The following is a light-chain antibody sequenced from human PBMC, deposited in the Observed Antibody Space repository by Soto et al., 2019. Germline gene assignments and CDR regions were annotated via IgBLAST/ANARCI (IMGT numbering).Light chain of an antibody. CDR2: DVT. Sequence: QSALTQPPSASGSPGQSVTISCTGTSSDVGAYKFVCWYQQNPGKAPKLIIYDVTKRPTGVPDRFSGSKSGNTASLTVSGLQAEDEADHYRSSYAGNSNYVFGSGTKVTLL. CDR1: SSDVGAYKF. CDR3: SSYAGNSNYV. V-gene: IGLV2-8*01. J-gene: IGLJ1*01.